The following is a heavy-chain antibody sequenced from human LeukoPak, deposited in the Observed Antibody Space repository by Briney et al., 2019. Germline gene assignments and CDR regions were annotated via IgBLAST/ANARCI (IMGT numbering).Heavy chain of an antibody. CDR3: ARVGVMYSSSWSLVGMDV. J-gene: IGHJ6*02. D-gene: IGHD6-13*01. CDR2: IYYSGST. Sequence: SETLSLTCTVSGGSISSYYWSWIRQPPGKGLEWIGYIYYSGSTNYNPSLKSRVTISVDTSKNQFSLKLSSVTAADTAVYYCARVGVMYSSSWSLVGMDVWGQGTTVTVSS. CDR1: GGSISSYY. V-gene: IGHV4-59*01.